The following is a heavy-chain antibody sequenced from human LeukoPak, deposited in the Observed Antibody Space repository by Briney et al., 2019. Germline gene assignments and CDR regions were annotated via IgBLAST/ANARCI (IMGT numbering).Heavy chain of an antibody. J-gene: IGHJ6*02. CDR1: GFTFSSYA. V-gene: IGHV3-23*01. D-gene: IGHD1-1*01. CDR3: AKGRLPPNYCGMDV. CDR2: ISGSGGST. Sequence: GGSLRLSCAASGFTFSSYAMSWVRQAPGKGLEWVSAISGSGGSTYYADSVKGRFTISRDNSKNTLYLQMNSLRAEDTAVYYCAKGRLPPNYCGMDVWGQGTTVTVSS.